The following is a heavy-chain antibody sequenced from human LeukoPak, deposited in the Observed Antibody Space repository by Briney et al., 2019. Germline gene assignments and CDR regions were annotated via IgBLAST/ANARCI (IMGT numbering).Heavy chain of an antibody. CDR2: IDTSGST. V-gene: IGHV4-4*07. D-gene: IGHD3-9*01. J-gene: IGHJ5*02. CDR3: ARGRGDWLSINWFDP. CDR1: GGSISSYY. Sequence: PSETLSLTCTVSGGSISSYYWSWIRQPAGKGLEWIGRIDTSGSTNYNLSLKSRVTMSVDTSKNQFSLKLRSVTAADTAVYYCARGRGDWLSINWFDPWGQGTLVTVSS.